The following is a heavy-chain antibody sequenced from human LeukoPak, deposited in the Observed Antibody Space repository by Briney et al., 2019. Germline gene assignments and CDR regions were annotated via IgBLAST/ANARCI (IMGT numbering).Heavy chain of an antibody. Sequence: PSETLSLTCTVSGGSINSYYWSWIRQPPGKGLEWIGYIYYSGSTNHNPSLKSRVTISVDTSKNQFSLKLTSVTAADTAVYYCAGGSLVVAGRVDYWGQGTLVTVSS. CDR1: GGSINSYY. CDR3: AGGSLVVAGRVDY. J-gene: IGHJ4*02. V-gene: IGHV4-59*01. D-gene: IGHD6-19*01. CDR2: IYYSGST.